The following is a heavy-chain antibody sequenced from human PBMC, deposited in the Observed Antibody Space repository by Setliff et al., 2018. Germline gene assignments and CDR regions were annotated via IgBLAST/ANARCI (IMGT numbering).Heavy chain of an antibody. Sequence: SVKVSCKASGYTFTSYDINWVRQATGQGLEWMGGIIPILGRANYAQKCQGRVTITADKSTSTAYMELSRLRSEDTAVYYCARGLAYCGGDCFLRTGFDYWGQGTLVTVSS. CDR2: IIPILGRA. J-gene: IGHJ4*02. CDR1: GYTFTSYD. CDR3: ARGLAYCGGDCFLRTGFDY. V-gene: IGHV1-69*10. D-gene: IGHD2-21*02.